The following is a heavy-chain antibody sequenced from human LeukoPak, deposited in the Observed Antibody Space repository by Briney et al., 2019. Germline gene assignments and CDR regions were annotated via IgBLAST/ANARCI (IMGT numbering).Heavy chain of an antibody. CDR3: ARVVHGSSGWYDGWFDP. Sequence: GGSLRLSCAASGFTVGSNYMSWVRQAPGKGLEWVSVIYSGGSTYYADSVKGRFTISRDNSKNTLYLQMNSLRAEDTAVYYCARVVHGSSGWYDGWFDPWGQGTLVTVSS. CDR1: GFTVGSNY. CDR2: IYSGGST. V-gene: IGHV3-66*01. J-gene: IGHJ5*02. D-gene: IGHD6-19*01.